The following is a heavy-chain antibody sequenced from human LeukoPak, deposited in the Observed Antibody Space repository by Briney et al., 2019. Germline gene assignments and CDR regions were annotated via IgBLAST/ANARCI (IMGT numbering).Heavy chain of an antibody. CDR2: ISGSGGST. J-gene: IGHJ6*03. Sequence: GGSLRLSCAASGFTFSSYGMSWVRQAPGEGLEWVSAISGSGGSTYYADSVKGRFTISRDNSKSTLYLQMNSLGAEDTAIYYCAKAGSSWSYYYYMDVWGKGTTVTISS. D-gene: IGHD6-13*01. CDR3: AKAGSSWSYYYYMDV. V-gene: IGHV3-23*01. CDR1: GFTFSSYG.